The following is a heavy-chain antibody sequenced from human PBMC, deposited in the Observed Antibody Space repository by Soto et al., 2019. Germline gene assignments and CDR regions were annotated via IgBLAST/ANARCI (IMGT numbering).Heavy chain of an antibody. J-gene: IGHJ3*02. V-gene: IGHV4-59*08. D-gene: IGHD6-13*01. CDR2: IYYSGST. CDR1: GGSIISYY. Sequence: ILCLTCTVSGGSIISYYLSWIRQPPGTGLEWIGYIYYSGSTNYNPSLKSRVTISVDTSKNQFSLKLRSVTAAVPAVYYCARPLHIAAAGTGAFDIWGQGTMVTVSS. CDR3: ARPLHIAAAGTGAFDI.